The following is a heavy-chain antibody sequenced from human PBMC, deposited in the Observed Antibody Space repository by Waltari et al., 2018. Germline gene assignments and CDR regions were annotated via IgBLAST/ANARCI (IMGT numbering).Heavy chain of an antibody. V-gene: IGHV4-39*07. CDR2: IDYSGST. Sequence: QLQLQESGPGLVKPSETLSLTCTVSGGSISSSSYYWGWIRQPPGKGLEWIGSIDYSGSTYDNPSLKSRVTISVDTSKNQFSLKLSSVTAADTAVYYCARDEINDAFDIWGQGTMVTVSS. J-gene: IGHJ3*02. CDR3: ARDEINDAFDI. CDR1: GGSISSSSYY.